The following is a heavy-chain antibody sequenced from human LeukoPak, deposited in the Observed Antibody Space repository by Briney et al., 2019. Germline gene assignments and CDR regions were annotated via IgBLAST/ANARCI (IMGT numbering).Heavy chain of an antibody. CDR1: GFTVSSNY. CDR2: IYSGGST. J-gene: IGHJ4*02. V-gene: IGHV3-66*02. CDR3: ARDSGSYWSFDY. Sequence: GGSLRLSCAASGFTVSSNYMSWVRQAPGKGLEWVSVIYSGGSTYYADSVKGRFTISRDNSKNTLYLQMSSLRAEDTAVYYCARDSGSYWSFDYWGQGTLVTVSS. D-gene: IGHD1-26*01.